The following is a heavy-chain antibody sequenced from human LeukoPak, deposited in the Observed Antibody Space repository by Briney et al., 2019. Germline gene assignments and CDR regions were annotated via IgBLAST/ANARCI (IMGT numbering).Heavy chain of an antibody. Sequence: AESLKISCKGSGYSFTSYWIGWVRQIPGKGLEWMGIIYPGDSDTRYCPSFQGEVTISASKSISTAYLQQISLLAAETTMYYCGSDTMIPPLDVFDIWGQGTMVIVSS. D-gene: IGHD3-22*01. CDR3: GSDTMIPPLDVFDI. V-gene: IGHV5-51*01. J-gene: IGHJ3*02. CDR2: IYPGDSDT. CDR1: GYSFTSYW.